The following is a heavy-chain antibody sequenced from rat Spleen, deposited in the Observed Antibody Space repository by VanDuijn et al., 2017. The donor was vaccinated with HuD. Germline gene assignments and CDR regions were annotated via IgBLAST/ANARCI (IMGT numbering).Heavy chain of an antibody. CDR1: GFTFSDYY. V-gene: IGHV5-29*01. CDR3: ARPDYNKYVMDA. CDR2: INYDGRST. J-gene: IGHJ4*01. Sequence: EVQLVESDGGLVQPGRSLKLSCAASGFTFSDYYMAWVRQAPTKGLEWVATINYDGRSTYYRDSVKGRFTISRDNAKSTLYLQMNSLRSEDTATYYCARPDYNKYVMDAWGQGASVTVSS. D-gene: IGHD1-10*01.